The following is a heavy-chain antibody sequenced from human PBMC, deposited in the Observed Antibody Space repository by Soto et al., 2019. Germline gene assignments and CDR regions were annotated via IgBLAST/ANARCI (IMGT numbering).Heavy chain of an antibody. V-gene: IGHV3-48*01. D-gene: IGHD2-2*01. CDR2: ISSISSTV. J-gene: IGHJ1*01. CDR3: ARDSVGYCTSTSCYVGYFQH. CDR1: GFTFSSYS. Sequence: GGSLRLSCAVSGFTFSSYSMNWVRQAPGKGLEWVSYISSISSTVYYADSVKGRFTISRDNAKNSLYLQMNSLRAEDTAVYYCARDSVGYCTSTSCYVGYFQHWGQGTLVTVSS.